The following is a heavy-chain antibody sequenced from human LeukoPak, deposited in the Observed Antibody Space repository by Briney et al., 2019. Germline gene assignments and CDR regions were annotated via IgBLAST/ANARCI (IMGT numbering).Heavy chain of an antibody. V-gene: IGHV3-30*02. Sequence: GGSLRLSCAASGFTFSSYGMHWVRQAPGKGLEWVTFIRYGGSNKYYADSVKGRFTISRDNSKNTLYLQMNSLRAEDTAVYYCAKDYSNYERSIDYWGQGTLVTVSS. CDR1: GFTFSSYG. D-gene: IGHD4-11*01. J-gene: IGHJ4*02. CDR2: IRYGGSNK. CDR3: AKDYSNYERSIDY.